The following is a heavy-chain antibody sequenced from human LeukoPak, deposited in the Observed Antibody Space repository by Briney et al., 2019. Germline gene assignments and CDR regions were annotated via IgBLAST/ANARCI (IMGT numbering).Heavy chain of an antibody. CDR2: IYYSGST. CDR1: GGSISSGGYY. J-gene: IGHJ4*02. V-gene: IGHV4-31*03. Sequence: SETLSLTCTVSGGSISSGGYYWSWIRQHPGKGLEWIGYIYYSGSTYYNPSLKSRVTISVDTSKNQFSLKLSSVTAADTAVYYCAREDGGNSAGQYYFDYWGQGTLVTVSS. CDR3: AREDGGNSAGQYYFDY. D-gene: IGHD4-23*01.